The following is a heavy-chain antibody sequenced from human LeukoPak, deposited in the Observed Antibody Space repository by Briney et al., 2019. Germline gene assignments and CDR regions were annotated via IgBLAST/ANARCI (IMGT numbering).Heavy chain of an antibody. CDR2: ISSSSSYI. Sequence: GRSLRLSCAASGFPFSSYYMNWVRQARGRGLEWVSSISSSSSYIYYADSVKGRFTISRDNAKNSLYLQMNSLRAEDTAVYYCASALGGSSGWRYGGQGTMVTVSS. CDR1: GFPFSSYY. D-gene: IGHD6-19*01. V-gene: IGHV3-21*01. CDR3: ASALGGSSGWRY. J-gene: IGHJ3*01.